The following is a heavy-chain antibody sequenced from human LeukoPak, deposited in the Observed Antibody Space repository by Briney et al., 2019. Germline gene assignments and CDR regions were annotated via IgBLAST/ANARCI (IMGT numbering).Heavy chain of an antibody. J-gene: IGHJ5*02. CDR2: IYYSGST. CDR3: ARGGTGPVKGWFDP. D-gene: IGHD1-1*01. CDR1: GGSISSYY. V-gene: IGHV4-59*01. Sequence: KPSETLSLTCTVSGGSISSYYWSWIRQPPGKGLEWIGYIYYSGSTNYNPSLKSRVTISVDTSKNQFSLKLSSVTAADTAVYYCARGGTGPVKGWFDPWGQGTLVTVSS.